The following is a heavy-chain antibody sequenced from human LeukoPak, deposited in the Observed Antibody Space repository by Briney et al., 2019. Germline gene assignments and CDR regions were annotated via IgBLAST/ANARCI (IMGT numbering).Heavy chain of an antibody. J-gene: IGHJ1*01. Sequence: PGGSLRLSCAASGFTFRHYGMHWVRQTPGAGLEWVAVIWSDGSDKYYAKSVKGRFTISRDNSKNSLFLQMNSLRAEDTAVYYCAKDAQRGFDYSNSLQNWGQGILVTVSS. CDR2: IWSDGSDK. V-gene: IGHV3-33*06. CDR3: AKDAQRGFDYSNSLQN. CDR1: GFTFRHYG. D-gene: IGHD4-11*01.